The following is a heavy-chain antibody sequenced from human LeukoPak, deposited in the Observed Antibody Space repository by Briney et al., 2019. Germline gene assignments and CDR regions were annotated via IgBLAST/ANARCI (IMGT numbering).Heavy chain of an antibody. J-gene: IGHJ4*02. CDR1: AYSFPNYW. CDR3: ARLGSSGWWSY. Sequence: GESLTISSKHSAYSFPNYWIGWVRQMHGNGLDWMGIIYPGDSDTRYSPSFQGQVTISADKSISTAYLQWSSLKASDTAMYYCARLGSSGWWSYWGQGTLVTVSS. D-gene: IGHD6-19*01. CDR2: IYPGDSDT. V-gene: IGHV5-51*01.